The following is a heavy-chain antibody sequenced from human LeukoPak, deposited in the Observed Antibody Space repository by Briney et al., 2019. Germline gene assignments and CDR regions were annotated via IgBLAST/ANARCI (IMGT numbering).Heavy chain of an antibody. V-gene: IGHV3-7*01. CDR3: ARVNNFWSGNYYMDV. CDR1: GFTFSSYW. D-gene: IGHD3-3*01. CDR2: IKQDGSEK. J-gene: IGHJ6*03. Sequence: GGSLRLSCAASGFTFSSYWMSWVRQAPGKGLEWVANIKQDGSEKYYVDSVKGRFTISRDNAKNSLYLQMNSLRAEDSAVYYCARVNNFWSGNYYMDVWGKGTTVTVSS.